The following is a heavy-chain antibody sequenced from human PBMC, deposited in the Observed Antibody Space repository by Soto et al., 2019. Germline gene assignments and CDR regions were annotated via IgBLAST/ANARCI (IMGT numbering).Heavy chain of an antibody. CDR1: GDSISSYY. CDR2: IYYSRST. CDR3: ARDQEVVVGEDAFDI. D-gene: IGHD3-22*01. Sequence: SETLSLTCTVSGDSISSYYWNWIRQPPGKGLEWIGYIYYSRSTNYSPSLKSRVTISVDTSKNQFSLKLSSVTAADTAVYYCARDQEVVVGEDAFDIWGQGTMVTVSS. V-gene: IGHV4-59*01. J-gene: IGHJ3*02.